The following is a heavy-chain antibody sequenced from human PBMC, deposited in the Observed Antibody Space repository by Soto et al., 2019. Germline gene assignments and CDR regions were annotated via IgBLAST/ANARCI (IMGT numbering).Heavy chain of an antibody. Sequence: SVKVSCKASGGTFSSYAISWVRQAPGQGLEWMGGIIPIFGTANYAQKFQGRVTITADKSTSTAYMELSSLRSEDTAVYYCARDVYSSGPFDPWGQGTLVTVSS. CDR2: IIPIFGTA. J-gene: IGHJ5*02. V-gene: IGHV1-69*06. D-gene: IGHD6-19*01. CDR3: ARDVYSSGPFDP. CDR1: GGTFSSYA.